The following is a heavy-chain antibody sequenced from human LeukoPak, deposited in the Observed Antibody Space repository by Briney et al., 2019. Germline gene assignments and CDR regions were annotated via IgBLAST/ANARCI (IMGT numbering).Heavy chain of an antibody. CDR3: ATTSGWLRDY. V-gene: IGHV3-23*01. J-gene: IGHJ4*02. Sequence: GGSLRLSCAASGFTFSSYAMSWVRQAPGKGLEGVSAISGSGGSTYYADSVKGRFTISRDNSKNTLYLQMNSLRAEDTAVYYCATTSGWLRDYWGQGTLVTVSS. D-gene: IGHD6-19*01. CDR1: GFTFSSYA. CDR2: ISGSGGST.